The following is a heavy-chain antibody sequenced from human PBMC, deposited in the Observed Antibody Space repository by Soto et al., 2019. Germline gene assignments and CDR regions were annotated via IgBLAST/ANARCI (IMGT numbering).Heavy chain of an antibody. CDR3: ARDKYRPQLGGNYYYILDV. J-gene: IGHJ6*02. D-gene: IGHD2-2*02. Sequence: QVQLEQSGAEVKKPGSSVKVSCKASGGTFSTSAISWVRQAPGQGLEWMGGIIPIFRTPDYAQKFQGRVTVTADESTSTAYMELSGLRSDDTAVYYCARDKYRPQLGGNYYYILDVWGQGTTITVSS. CDR1: GGTFSTSA. V-gene: IGHV1-69*12. CDR2: IIPIFRTP.